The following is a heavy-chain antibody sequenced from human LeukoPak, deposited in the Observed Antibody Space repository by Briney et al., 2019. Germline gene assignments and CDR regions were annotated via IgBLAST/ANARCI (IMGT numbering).Heavy chain of an antibody. J-gene: IGHJ4*02. Sequence: GGSLRLSCAASGFTFSRDWMHWVRQVPGKGLVWVSRIDSDDGSTSYADSVKGRFTISRDNAKNSLDLQMKDLRVEDSAMYYCARDFLSDENQLRLAAPCDYWGQGTLVTVS. CDR3: ARDFLSDENQLRLAAPCDY. V-gene: IGHV3-74*01. CDR1: GFTFSRDW. CDR2: IDSDDGST. D-gene: IGHD2-15*01.